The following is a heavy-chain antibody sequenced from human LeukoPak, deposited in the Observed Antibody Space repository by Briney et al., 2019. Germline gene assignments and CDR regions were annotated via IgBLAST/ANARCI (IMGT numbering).Heavy chain of an antibody. Sequence: TGGSLRLSCAASGFTFSSYSMNWVRQAPGKGLEWVSYISSSSSTIYYADSVKGRFTISRDNAKNSLYLQMNSLRAEDTAVYYCARDVHIAAAALMYWGQGTLVTVSS. J-gene: IGHJ4*02. V-gene: IGHV3-48*01. CDR2: ISSSSSTI. CDR1: GFTFSSYS. CDR3: ARDVHIAAAALMY. D-gene: IGHD6-13*01.